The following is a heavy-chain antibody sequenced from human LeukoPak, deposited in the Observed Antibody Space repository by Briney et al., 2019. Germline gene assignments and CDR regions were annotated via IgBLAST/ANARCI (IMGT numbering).Heavy chain of an antibody. CDR3: ARDSYCSSTSCYGMDV. CDR2: ISAYNGNT. V-gene: IGHV1-18*01. D-gene: IGHD2-2*01. CDR1: GYTFTSYG. J-gene: IGHJ6*02. Sequence: ASVKVSCKASGYTFTSYGISWVRQAPGQGLAWMGWISAYNGNTNYAQKLQGRVTMTTDTSTSTAYMELRSLRSDDTAVYYCARDSYCSSTSCYGMDVWGQGTTVTVSS.